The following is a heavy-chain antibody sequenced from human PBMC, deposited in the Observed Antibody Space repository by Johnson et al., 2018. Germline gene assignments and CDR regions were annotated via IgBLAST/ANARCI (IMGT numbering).Heavy chain of an antibody. CDR3: ARVPNPILPFLEDPM. CDR1: GLSITNYA. CDR2: ISGSGGAR. J-gene: IGHJ3*01. Sequence: VQLVESGGGLVQPGGSLRLSCAASGLSITNYAMIWVRQAPGKGLEWGSGISGSGGARNSLESGKGRFTISRDNYKNTLVLQMCDLRPEDTALYYCARVPNPILPFLEDPMWGQGTGVTVSS. V-gene: IGHV3-23*04. D-gene: IGHD3-3*01.